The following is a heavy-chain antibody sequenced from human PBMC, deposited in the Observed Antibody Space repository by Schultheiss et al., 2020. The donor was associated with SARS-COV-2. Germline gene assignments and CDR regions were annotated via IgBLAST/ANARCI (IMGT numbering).Heavy chain of an antibody. CDR1: GFTFSSYG. D-gene: IGHD6-19*01. V-gene: IGHV3-33*07. J-gene: IGHJ3*02. CDR3: ASVPYSSGWYRRGDAFDI. Sequence: SCVACGFTFSSYGMYWVRQAPGKGLDWVAVTWYDGSNKYYADSVKGRFTISRDNSKNTLYLQMNSLRAEDTAVYYCASVPYSSGWYRRGDAFDIWGQGTTVNVSS. CDR2: TWYDGSNK.